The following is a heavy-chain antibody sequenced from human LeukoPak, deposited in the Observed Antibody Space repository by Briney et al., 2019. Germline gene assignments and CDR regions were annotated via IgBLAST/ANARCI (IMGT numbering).Heavy chain of an antibody. CDR2: ITSVGTST. J-gene: IGHJ4*02. Sequence: GGSLRLSCAASGFTFISYWMHWVRQAPGKGLVWVSRITSVGTSTNYADSVKGRFTISRDNAKNSLYLQTNNLRAEDTAIYYCTSPESFDYWGQGTLVTVSS. D-gene: IGHD1-14*01. CDR1: GFTFISYW. CDR3: TSPESFDY. V-gene: IGHV3-74*01.